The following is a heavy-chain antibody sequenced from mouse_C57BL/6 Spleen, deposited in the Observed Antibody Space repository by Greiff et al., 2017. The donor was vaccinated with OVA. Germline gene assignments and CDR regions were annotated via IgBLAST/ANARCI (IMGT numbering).Heavy chain of an antibody. Sequence: VQLQESGAELVKPGASVKLSCKASGYAFSSYWMNWVKQRPGKGLEWIGQIYPGAGDTKYNGKFKGKATLTADKSSSTACMQLISLTSEDSAVYFGARGYYGNYVVDYFDYWGQGTTLTVSS. D-gene: IGHD2-1*01. J-gene: IGHJ2*01. V-gene: IGHV1-80*01. CDR2: IYPGAGDT. CDR3: ARGYYGNYVVDYFDY. CDR1: GYAFSSYW.